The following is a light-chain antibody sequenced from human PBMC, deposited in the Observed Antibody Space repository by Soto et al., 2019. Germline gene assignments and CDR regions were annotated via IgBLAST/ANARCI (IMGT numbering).Light chain of an antibody. CDR1: KLGDKY. CDR3: QAWDSSTPVV. Sequence: SSELTQPPSVSVSPGQTASITCSGDKLGDKYACWYQQKPGQSPVLVIYQDSKRPSGIPERFSGSNSGNTATLTISGTQAMDEADYYCQAWDSSTPVVFGGGTKLTVL. V-gene: IGLV3-1*01. J-gene: IGLJ2*01. CDR2: QDS.